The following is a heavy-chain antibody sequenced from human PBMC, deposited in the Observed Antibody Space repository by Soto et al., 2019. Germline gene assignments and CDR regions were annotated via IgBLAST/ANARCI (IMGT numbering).Heavy chain of an antibody. V-gene: IGHV3-30-3*01. CDR3: ARGNMDV. D-gene: IGHD1-1*01. CDR2: TSKDGINT. J-gene: IGHJ6*02. CDR1: AFTLSKFA. Sequence: QEQLVESGGGVVQPGRSLRLSCAASAFTLSKFAMHWVRQAPGKGLEWVAVTSKDGINTYYAGAVKGRFTISRDNSKSTMYLQMNSLRTEDTAMYYCARGNMDVWGQGTTVTVSS.